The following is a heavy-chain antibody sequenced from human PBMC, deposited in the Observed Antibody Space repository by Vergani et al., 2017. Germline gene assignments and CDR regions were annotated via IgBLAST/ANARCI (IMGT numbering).Heavy chain of an antibody. CDR3: ARDLSIFGVVPRSYFDY. CDR1: GFTFSSYA. V-gene: IGHV3-48*01. D-gene: IGHD3-3*02. J-gene: IGHJ4*02. Sequence: EVQLLESGGGLVQPGGSLRLTCAASGFTFSSYAMSWVRQAPGKGLEWVSYISSSSSTIYYADSVKGRFTISRDNAKNSLYLQMNSLRAEDTAVYYCARDLSIFGVVPRSYFDYWGQGTLVTVSS. CDR2: ISSSSSTI.